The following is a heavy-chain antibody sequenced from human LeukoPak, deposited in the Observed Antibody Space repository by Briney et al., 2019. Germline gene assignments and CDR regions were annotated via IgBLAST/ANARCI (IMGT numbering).Heavy chain of an antibody. CDR1: GGSFSGYY. V-gene: IGHV3-7*01. D-gene: IGHD1-26*01. CDR3: AKWELYSGFYYIDY. J-gene: IGHJ4*02. Sequence: PSETLSLTCAVYGGSFSGYYWSWIRQPPGKGLEWVANIKPDGSLIYYVDSVKGRFTISRDNAKNSLYLQMNSLRAEDTAVYYCAKWELYSGFYYIDYWGQGTLATVSS. CDR2: IKPDGSLI.